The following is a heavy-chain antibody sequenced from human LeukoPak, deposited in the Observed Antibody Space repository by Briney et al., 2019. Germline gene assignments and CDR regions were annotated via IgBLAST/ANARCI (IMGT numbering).Heavy chain of an antibody. J-gene: IGHJ6*03. CDR1: GYTFTSYD. D-gene: IGHD3-10*01. Sequence: GASVKVSCKASGYTFTSYDINWVRQATGQGLEWMGWMNPNSGNTGYAQKSQGRVTMTRNTSISTAYMELSSLRSEDTAVYYCARVGVTMVRGVTAKYYYYYYMDVWGKGTTVTISS. V-gene: IGHV1-8*01. CDR2: MNPNSGNT. CDR3: ARVGVTMVRGVTAKYYYYYYMDV.